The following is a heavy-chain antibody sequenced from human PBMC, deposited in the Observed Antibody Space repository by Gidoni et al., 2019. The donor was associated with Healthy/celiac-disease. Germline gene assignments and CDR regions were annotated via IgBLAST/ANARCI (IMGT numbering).Heavy chain of an antibody. V-gene: IGHV3-30*18. CDR2: ITYDGSNK. Sequence: QVQLVESGGGVVQPGRSLRLSCAASGCTCSSHGMHWVRQAPGKGLEWVAVITYDGSNKYYADSVKGRFTISRDNSKNTLYLQMNSLRAEDTAVYYCAKDQARVTMVRGVITYWGQGTLVTVSS. J-gene: IGHJ4*02. D-gene: IGHD3-10*01. CDR3: AKDQARVTMVRGVITY. CDR1: GCTCSSHG.